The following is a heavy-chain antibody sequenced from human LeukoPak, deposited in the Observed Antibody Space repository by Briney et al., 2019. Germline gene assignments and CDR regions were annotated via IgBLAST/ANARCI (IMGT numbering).Heavy chain of an antibody. CDR1: GGTFSSYA. D-gene: IGHD4-17*01. CDR3: ARLGMTTVTTADY. V-gene: IGHV1-69*01. CDR2: IIPIFGTA. J-gene: IGHJ4*02. Sequence: SVKVSCKASGGTFSSYAISWVRQAPGQGLEWMGGIIPIFGTANYAQKFQGRVTITADESTSTAYMELSSLRSEDTAAYYCARLGMTTVTTADYWGQGTLVTVSS.